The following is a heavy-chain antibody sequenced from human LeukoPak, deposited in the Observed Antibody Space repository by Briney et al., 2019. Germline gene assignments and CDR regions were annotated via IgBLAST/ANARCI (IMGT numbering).Heavy chain of an antibody. V-gene: IGHV1-2*02. CDR3: ARVKSRSWFDP. CDR2: INPNSGGT. Sequence: ASVKVSCKVSGYTLTELSMHWVRQAPGQGLEWMGWINPNSGGTNYAQKFQGRVTMTRDTSISTAYMELSSLRSEDTAVYYCARVKSRSWFDPWGQGTLVTVSS. CDR1: GYTLTELS. D-gene: IGHD2-2*01. J-gene: IGHJ5*02.